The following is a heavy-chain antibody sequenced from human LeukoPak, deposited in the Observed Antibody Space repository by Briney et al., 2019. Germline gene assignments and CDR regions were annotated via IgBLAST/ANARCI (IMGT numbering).Heavy chain of an antibody. CDR1: GFTFSSFW. CDR2: IKQDGSEM. CDR3: ARGNCGGDCYSVYGMDV. D-gene: IGHD2-21*02. Sequence: GGSLRLSCAASGFTFSSFWMSWVRQAPGKGLEWVANIKQDGSEMYYVDSVKGRFTISRDNAKNSLYLQMNSLRAEDTAVYYCARGNCGGDCYSVYGMDVWGQGTTVTVSS. V-gene: IGHV3-7*01. J-gene: IGHJ6*02.